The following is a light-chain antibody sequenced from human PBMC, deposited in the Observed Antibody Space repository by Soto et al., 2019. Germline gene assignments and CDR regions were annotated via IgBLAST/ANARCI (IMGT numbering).Light chain of an antibody. V-gene: IGKV4-1*01. CDR3: QQYYNTPLT. J-gene: IGKJ4*01. Sequence: DIVMTQSPDSLGVSLGDRATINCKSSQSLFWSPNQKNYLAWYQEKPGQPPKLLISWASARESGVPDRFSGSGSGTDFNLTISSLQAEDVAVYYCQQYYNTPLTFGGGTKVDI. CDR1: QSLFWSPNQKNY. CDR2: WAS.